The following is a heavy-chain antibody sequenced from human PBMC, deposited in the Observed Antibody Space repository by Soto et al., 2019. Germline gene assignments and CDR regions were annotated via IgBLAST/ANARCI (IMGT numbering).Heavy chain of an antibody. D-gene: IGHD6-13*01. Sequence: SETLSLTCTVSGGSISSYYWSWIRQPPGKGLERIGYIYYSGSTNYNPSLKSRVTISVDTSKNQFSLKLSSVTAADTAVYYCARGAGYSSSWYRSYYYYGMDVWGQGTTVTVSS. CDR2: IYYSGST. J-gene: IGHJ6*02. CDR1: GGSISSYY. CDR3: ARGAGYSSSWYRSYYYYGMDV. V-gene: IGHV4-59*01.